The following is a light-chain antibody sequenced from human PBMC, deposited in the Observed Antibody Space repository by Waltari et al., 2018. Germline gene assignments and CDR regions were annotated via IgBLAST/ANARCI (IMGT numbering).Light chain of an antibody. CDR1: SSDVGGYNN. Sequence: QSALTQPPSASGSPGQSVTISCTGTSSDVGGYNNVSWYQQHPGNAPKLMIYEGSKRPAGVPDRFSGSKSGNTASLTVSGLQAEDEADYYCSSYAGSNNLVFGGGTKLTVL. CDR2: EGS. J-gene: IGLJ3*02. V-gene: IGLV2-8*01. CDR3: SSYAGSNNLV.